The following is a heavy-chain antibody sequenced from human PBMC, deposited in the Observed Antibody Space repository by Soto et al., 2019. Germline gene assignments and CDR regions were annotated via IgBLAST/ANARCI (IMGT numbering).Heavy chain of an antibody. D-gene: IGHD3-3*01. CDR1: GFTFSNAW. J-gene: IGHJ4*02. V-gene: IGHV3-15*01. Sequence: GGSLRLSCAASGFTFSNAWMSWVRQAPGKGLEWVGRIKSKTDGGTTDYAAPVKGRFTISRDDSKNTLYLQMNSLKTEDTAVYYCTTWSYYDFWSGYYRNPFDYWGQGTXVTVSS. CDR3: TTWSYYDFWSGYYRNPFDY. CDR2: IKSKTDGGTT.